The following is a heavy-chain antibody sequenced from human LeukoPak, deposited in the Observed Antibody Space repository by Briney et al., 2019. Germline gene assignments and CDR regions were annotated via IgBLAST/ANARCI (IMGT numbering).Heavy chain of an antibody. Sequence: PSETLSLTCAVSGYSISSGYYWGWIRPPPGKGLEWIGTIYHSGSTYSNPSLKSRVTISIDTYKNQFSLKLSSVTAADTAFYYCARSGAPWSFDYWGQGTLVTVSS. CDR2: IYHSGST. J-gene: IGHJ4*02. CDR3: ARSGAPWSFDY. V-gene: IGHV4-38-2*01. CDR1: GYSISSGYY. D-gene: IGHD3-10*01.